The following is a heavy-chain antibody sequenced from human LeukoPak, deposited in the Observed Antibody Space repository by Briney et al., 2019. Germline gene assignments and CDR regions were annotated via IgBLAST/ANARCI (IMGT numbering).Heavy chain of an antibody. CDR3: ARGHSTSWPEYFQH. J-gene: IGHJ1*01. V-gene: IGHV1-18*01. CDR2: ISAYNGNT. D-gene: IGHD6-13*01. CDR1: GYTFNRYG. Sequence: VSVTVSCKASGYTFNRYGISWVRQAPGQGLEWMGWISAYNGNTKNAQNLQGRVTMTTDTSTTTAYMELRSLKSDDTAVYYCARGHSTSWPEYFQHWGQGTVDRVSS.